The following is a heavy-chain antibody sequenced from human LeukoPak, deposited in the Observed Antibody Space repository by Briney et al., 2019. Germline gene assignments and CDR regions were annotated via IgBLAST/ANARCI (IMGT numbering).Heavy chain of an antibody. CDR2: IYYSGST. J-gene: IGHJ4*01. CDR1: GGSISSYY. Sequence: PSETLSLTCTVSGGSISSYYWSWIRQPPGKGLEWIGYIYYSGSTNYNPPLKSRVTISVDTSKNQFSLKLSSVTAADAAVYYCARHMGLGYTYFYPYFDYWGQGTLVTVSS. V-gene: IGHV4-59*08. CDR3: ARHMGLGYTYFYPYFDY. D-gene: IGHD1-1*01.